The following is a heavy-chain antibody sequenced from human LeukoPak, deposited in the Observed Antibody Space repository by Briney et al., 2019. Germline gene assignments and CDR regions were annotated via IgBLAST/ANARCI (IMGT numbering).Heavy chain of an antibody. D-gene: IGHD1-20*01. Sequence: PGGSLRLSCAASGFTFSSYSMNWVRQAPGKGLEWVSSISNSSSYIYYAVSVKGRFTISRDHAKNSLYLQMNSLRAEDTAVYYCASGNWNYWGQGTLVSV. CDR1: GFTFSSYS. CDR2: ISNSSSYI. J-gene: IGHJ4*02. CDR3: ASGNWNY. V-gene: IGHV3-21*01.